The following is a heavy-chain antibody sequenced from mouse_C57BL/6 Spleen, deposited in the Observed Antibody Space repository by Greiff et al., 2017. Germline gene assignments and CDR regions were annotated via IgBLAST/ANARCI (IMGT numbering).Heavy chain of an antibody. CDR1: GYTFTSYG. D-gene: IGHD1-1*01. V-gene: IGHV1-81*01. J-gene: IGHJ1*03. CDR3: ARRDYGSSYGYFDF. Sequence: QVQLQQSGAELARPGASVKLSCKASGYTFTSYGISWVKQRPGQGLEWIGEIYPRSGNTYYNEKFKGKATLTADKSSSTAYMELRSLPSEDSAVFFCARRDYGSSYGYFDFWGTGTTVTVSS. CDR2: IYPRSGNT.